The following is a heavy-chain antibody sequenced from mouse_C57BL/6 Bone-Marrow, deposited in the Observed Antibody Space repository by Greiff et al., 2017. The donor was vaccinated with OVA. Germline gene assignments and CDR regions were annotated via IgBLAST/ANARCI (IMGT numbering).Heavy chain of an antibody. CDR2: IYPGSGST. J-gene: IGHJ2*01. D-gene: IGHD2-5*01. CDR3: ARSSYYSNFDY. Sequence: QVQLKQPGAELVKPGASVKMSCKASGYTFTSYWITWVKQRPGQGLEWIGDIYPGSGSTNYNEKFKSKATLTVNTSSSTAYMQLSSLTSEDSAVYYCARSSYYSNFDYWGQGTTLTVSS. V-gene: IGHV1-55*01. CDR1: GYTFTSYW.